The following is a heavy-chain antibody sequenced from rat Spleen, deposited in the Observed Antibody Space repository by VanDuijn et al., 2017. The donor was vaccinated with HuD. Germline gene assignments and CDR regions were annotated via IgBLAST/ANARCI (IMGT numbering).Heavy chain of an antibody. J-gene: IGHJ2*01. CDR3: ERQRYNSYFDY. CDR1: GFTFSNYG. Sequence: EVQLVESGGGLVQPGRSLKLSCAASGFTFSNYGMAWVRQAPTKGLEWVATISSDGGRNFYRDSVKGRFTISRDNAKSSLYPQMELLRSGDTATYYCERQRYNSYFDYWGQGVMVTVSS. CDR2: ISSDGGRN. V-gene: IGHV5-29*01. D-gene: IGHD1-4*01.